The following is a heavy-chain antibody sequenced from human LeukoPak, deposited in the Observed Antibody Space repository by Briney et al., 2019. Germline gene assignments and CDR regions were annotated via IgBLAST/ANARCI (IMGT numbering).Heavy chain of an antibody. CDR3: ARDLAYSRLDY. J-gene: IGHJ4*02. CDR1: GFTFSSYA. D-gene: IGHD5-18*01. CDR2: INNNGGIK. V-gene: IGHV3-23*01. Sequence: GGSLRLSCAASGFTFSSYAMSWVRQTPGKGLEWVSTINNNGGIKYYADSVKGRFTISRDNSKNTLYLQMNSLRVEDTAFYYCARDLAYSRLDYWGQGMLVTVSS.